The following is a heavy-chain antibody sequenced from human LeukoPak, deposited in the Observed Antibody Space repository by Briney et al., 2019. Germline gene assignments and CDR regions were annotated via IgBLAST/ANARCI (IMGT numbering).Heavy chain of an antibody. CDR2: IYTSGST. CDR3: ARGIYSSSSWSPYYFNY. CDR1: GGSISSGSYY. Sequence: SETLSLTCTVSGGSISSGSYYWSWIRQPAGKGLEWIGRIYTSGSTNYNPSLKSRVTISVDTSKNQFSLKLNSVTAADTAVYYCARGIYSSSSWSPYYFNYWGQGTLVTVSS. J-gene: IGHJ4*02. V-gene: IGHV4-61*02. D-gene: IGHD6-13*01.